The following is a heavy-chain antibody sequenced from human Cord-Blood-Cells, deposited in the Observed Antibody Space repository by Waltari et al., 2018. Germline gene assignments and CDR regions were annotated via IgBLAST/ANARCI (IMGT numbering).Heavy chain of an antibody. V-gene: IGHV1-18*01. Sequence: QVQLVQSGAEVKKPGASVKVSCKASGYTFTSYGMSWVRQAPGQGLEWMGWISAYNGNTNSARKLQGRVTIPTDTSTSTAYMGLRSLRSDDTAVYYCARDLFKGAFDIWGQGTMVTVSS. CDR2: ISAYNGNT. CDR1: GYTFTSYG. CDR3: ARDLFKGAFDI. J-gene: IGHJ3*02.